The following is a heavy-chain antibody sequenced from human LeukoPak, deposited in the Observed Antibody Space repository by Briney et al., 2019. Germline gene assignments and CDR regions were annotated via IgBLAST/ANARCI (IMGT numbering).Heavy chain of an antibody. V-gene: IGHV3-7*01. J-gene: IGHJ4*02. CDR3: ARHGTHNFNY. Sequence: PGGSLRLSCAASGFIFSNYWMGWVRQAPGKGLEWVANIKQDGSGKYYVDSVKGRFTISRDNAKNSLYLQMNSLRAEDTAVYYCARHGTHNFNYWSQGTLVTVSS. CDR1: GFIFSNYW. CDR2: IKQDGSGK.